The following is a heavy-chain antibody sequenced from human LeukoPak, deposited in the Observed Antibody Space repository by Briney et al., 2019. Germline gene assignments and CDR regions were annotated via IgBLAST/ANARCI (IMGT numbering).Heavy chain of an antibody. Sequence: SSQTLSLTCTVSGGSISSGSYYWSWIRQPAGKGLEWIGRIYTSGSTNYNPSLKSRVTISVDTSKNQFSLKLSSVTAADTAVYYCAREGSLYDSGNYYLGWFDPWGQGTLVTVSS. CDR1: GGSISSGSYY. CDR2: IYTSGST. V-gene: IGHV4-61*02. CDR3: AREGSLYDSGNYYLGWFDP. J-gene: IGHJ5*02. D-gene: IGHD3-22*01.